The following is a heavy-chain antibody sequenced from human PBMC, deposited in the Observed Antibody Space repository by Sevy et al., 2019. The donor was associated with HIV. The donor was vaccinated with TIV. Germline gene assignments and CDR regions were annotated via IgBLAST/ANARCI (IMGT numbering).Heavy chain of an antibody. CDR3: AKDNRPATMSNSSYYYYYGMDV. D-gene: IGHD6-6*01. Sequence: GGSLRLSCAASGFRFSDYAMHWVRQAPGKGLEWVSGISWNSVSLDYADSVKGRFTISRDNGKNSLYLQMNRLRSEDTALYYCAKDNRPATMSNSSYYYYYGMDVWGQGTTVTVSS. CDR2: ISWNSVSL. J-gene: IGHJ6*02. V-gene: IGHV3-9*01. CDR1: GFRFSDYA.